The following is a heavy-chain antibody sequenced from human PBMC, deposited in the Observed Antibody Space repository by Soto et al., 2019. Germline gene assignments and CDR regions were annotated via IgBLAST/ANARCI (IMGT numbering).Heavy chain of an antibody. D-gene: IGHD2-2*02. CDR1: GGTFNSDT. CDR2: IIPISDTA. Sequence: SVKVSCKASGGTFNSDTITWVRQAPGQGLEWMGGIIPISDTAHYAQSFQGRVTITADESTSTVYMELSSLRSEDTAIYYCAALVPAPIKLYPRLGWFDPWGQGTLVTVSS. CDR3: AALVPAPIKLYPRLGWFDP. V-gene: IGHV1-69*13. J-gene: IGHJ5*02.